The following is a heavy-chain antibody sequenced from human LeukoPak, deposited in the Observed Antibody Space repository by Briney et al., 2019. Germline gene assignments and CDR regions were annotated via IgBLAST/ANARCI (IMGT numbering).Heavy chain of an antibody. CDR3: ASVRYDILPGRYDYYYYGMDV. D-gene: IGHD3-9*01. Sequence: ASVKVSCKASGYTFTSYDINWVRQATGQGLEWMGWMNPNSGNTGYAQKFQGRVTMTRYTSTSTAYMELSSLRSEDTAVYYCASVRYDILPGRYDYYYYGMDVWGQGTTVTVSS. J-gene: IGHJ6*02. CDR2: MNPNSGNT. CDR1: GYTFTSYD. V-gene: IGHV1-8*01.